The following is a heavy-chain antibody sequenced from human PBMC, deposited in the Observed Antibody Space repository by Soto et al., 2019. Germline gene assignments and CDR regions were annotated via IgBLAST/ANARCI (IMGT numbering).Heavy chain of an antibody. J-gene: IGHJ1*01. CDR2: ISAYNGNT. CDR1: GYTFTSYG. CDR3: ARDTRIAVADSAEYFQH. V-gene: IGHV1-18*01. D-gene: IGHD6-19*01. Sequence: ASVKVSCKASGYTFTSYGISWVRQAPGQGLEWMGWISAYNGNTNYAQKLQGRVTMTTDTSTSTAYMELRSLRSDDTAVYYCARDTRIAVADSAEYFQHWGQGTLVTVSS.